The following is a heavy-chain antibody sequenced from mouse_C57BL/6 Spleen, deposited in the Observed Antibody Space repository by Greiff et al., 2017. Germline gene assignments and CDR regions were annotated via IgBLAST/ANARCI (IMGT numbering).Heavy chain of an antibody. CDR1: GFTFTDYY. Sequence: EVKVVESGGGLVQPGGSLRLSCAASGFTFTDYYMSWVRQPPGKALEWLGFIRNKANGYTTEYSASVKGRFTISRDNSQSILYLQMNDLRAEDSATYYCARYPFFDYWGQGTTLTVSS. J-gene: IGHJ2*01. V-gene: IGHV7-3*01. CDR3: ARYPFFDY. CDR2: IRNKANGYTT.